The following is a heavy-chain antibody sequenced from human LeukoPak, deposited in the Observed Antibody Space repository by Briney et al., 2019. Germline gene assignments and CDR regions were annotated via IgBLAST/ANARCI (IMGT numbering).Heavy chain of an antibody. D-gene: IGHD1-14*01. J-gene: IGHJ3*02. CDR2: ISSNGRSA. CDR3: VKDRTGGRVAFDI. Sequence: GGSLRLSCSASGFTFSSYAMHWVRQAPGKGLEYVSAISSNGRSAYYADSVKGRFTISRDNSQNTLYLQMSSLRAEDTAVYYCVKDRTGGRVAFDIWGQGTMVTVSS. CDR1: GFTFSSYA. V-gene: IGHV3-64D*09.